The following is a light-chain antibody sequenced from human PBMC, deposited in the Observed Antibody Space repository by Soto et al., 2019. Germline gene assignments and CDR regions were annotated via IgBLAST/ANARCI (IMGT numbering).Light chain of an antibody. Sequence: IQLTQSPPSLSASVGDRVTITCRASQGLSSYLAWYQQKPGKAPKLLIYAASTLQSGVPSRFSGNGSETDFTLTISSLQPEDFATYYCQQVNNYPLIFGGGTKVEI. CDR3: QQVNNYPLI. CDR1: QGLSSY. CDR2: AAS. J-gene: IGKJ4*01. V-gene: IGKV1-9*01.